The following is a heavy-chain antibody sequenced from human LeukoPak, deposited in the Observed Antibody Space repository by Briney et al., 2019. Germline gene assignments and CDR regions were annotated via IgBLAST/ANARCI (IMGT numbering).Heavy chain of an antibody. CDR1: GGSFSGYY. Sequence: SETLSLTCAVYGGSFSGYYWSWIRQPPGKGLEWIGEINHSGSTNYNPSLKSRVTISVDTSKNQFSLKLSSVTAADTAVYYCARGSLVIAVAGNYYYYYMDVWGKGTTVTVSS. CDR2: INHSGST. CDR3: ARGSLVIAVAGNYYYYYMDV. V-gene: IGHV4-34*01. D-gene: IGHD6-19*01. J-gene: IGHJ6*03.